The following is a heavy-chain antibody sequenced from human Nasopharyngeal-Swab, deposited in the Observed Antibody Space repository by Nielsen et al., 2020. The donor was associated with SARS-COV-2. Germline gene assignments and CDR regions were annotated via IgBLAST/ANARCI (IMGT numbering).Heavy chain of an antibody. Sequence: GESLKTHFVAPGFTFSDYYMAWIRQAPGKGLEWVSYISTSCTTTDPADSVKGRFTISRDNANNVLYLQMSSLRGEETAVYFCAREKGYQVLLDDYYHRLDVWGHGTAVTVSS. CDR2: ISTSCTTT. D-gene: IGHD3-10*01. CDR3: AREKGYQVLLDDYYHRLDV. V-gene: IGHV3-11*01. J-gene: IGHJ6*02. CDR1: GFTFSDYY.